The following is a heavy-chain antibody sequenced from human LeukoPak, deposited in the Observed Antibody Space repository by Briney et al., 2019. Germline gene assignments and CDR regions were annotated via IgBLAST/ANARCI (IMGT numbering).Heavy chain of an antibody. D-gene: IGHD1-26*01. Sequence: ASVKVSCKASGYTFTSYYMHWVRQAPGQGLEWMGIINPSGGDTSYAQKFQGRLTMTRDTSTNTVYMELTSLRSEDTAVYYCARFEWALSWVDPWGQGTLVTVSS. CDR2: INPSGGDT. CDR1: GYTFTSYY. J-gene: IGHJ5*02. V-gene: IGHV1-46*01. CDR3: ARFEWALSWVDP.